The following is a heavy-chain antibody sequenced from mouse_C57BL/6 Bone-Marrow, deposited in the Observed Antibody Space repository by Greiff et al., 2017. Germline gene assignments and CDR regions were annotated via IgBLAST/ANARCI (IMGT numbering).Heavy chain of an antibody. D-gene: IGHD1-1*01. Sequence: EVQLQQSGPGLAKPSQTLSLTCSVTGYSITSDYWNWIRKFPGNKLEYMGYIRYSGSTYYNPSLKCRISITRDTSKNQYFLQLNPVTTEDTATYYRAKLMTTVVAPHYWYFDVWGTGTTVTVSS. V-gene: IGHV3-8*01. J-gene: IGHJ1*03. CDR3: AKLMTTVVAPHYWYFDV. CDR2: IRYSGST. CDR1: GYSITSDY.